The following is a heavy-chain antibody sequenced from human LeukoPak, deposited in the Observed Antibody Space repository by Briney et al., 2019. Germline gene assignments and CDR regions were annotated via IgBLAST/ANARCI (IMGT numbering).Heavy chain of an antibody. D-gene: IGHD3-3*01. V-gene: IGHV4-59*01. Sequence: PSETLSLTCTVSGASITSYYWGWIRQPPVKGLEWIGSITNSGSTNYNPSLKSRVTISLDTSKSQFSLKLSSVTAADTAVYYCARRFLGVEFDYWGQGTLITVSS. CDR3: ARRFLGVEFDY. J-gene: IGHJ4*02. CDR2: ITNSGST. CDR1: GASITSYY.